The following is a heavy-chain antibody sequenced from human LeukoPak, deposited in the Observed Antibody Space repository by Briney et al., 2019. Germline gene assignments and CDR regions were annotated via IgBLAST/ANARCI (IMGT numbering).Heavy chain of an antibody. CDR3: ARPYSSSSFYYGMDV. V-gene: IGHV1-69*13. CDR1: GGTFSSYG. CDR2: IIPIFGTA. D-gene: IGHD6-6*01. Sequence: SVKVSCKASGGTFSSYGISWVRQAPGQGIEWMGGIIPIFGTANYAQKFQGRVTITADESTSTAYMELSSLRSEDTAVYYCARPYSSSSFYYGMDVWGQGTTVTVSS. J-gene: IGHJ6*02.